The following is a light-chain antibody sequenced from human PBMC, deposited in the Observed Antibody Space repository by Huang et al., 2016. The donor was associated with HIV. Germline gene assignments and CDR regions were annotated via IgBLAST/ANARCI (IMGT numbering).Light chain of an antibody. CDR3: QQSYSSLLS. V-gene: IGKV1-39*01. Sequence: DIQMTQSPSSLSASVGDRVIMTCRASQTITTYLKWYQQRPGKAPKFLSYAASSLQSGVPSRFSGSGSVTDFTLTSSSLQPEDFATYYCQQSYSSLLSCGRGTKVAIK. J-gene: IGKJ4*01. CDR1: QTITTY. CDR2: AAS.